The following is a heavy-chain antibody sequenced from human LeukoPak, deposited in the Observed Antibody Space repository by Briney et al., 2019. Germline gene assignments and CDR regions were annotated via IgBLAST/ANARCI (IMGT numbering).Heavy chain of an antibody. D-gene: IGHD4-17*01. CDR1: GFTFSSYC. Sequence: PGGSLRLSCAASGFTFSSYCMNWVRQAPGKGLEWVSYISGGSSTIYYADSVKGRFTISRDNSKNTLYLQMNSLRAEDTAVYYCARSPAGRVDYGDSRDYYYMDVWGKGTTVTVSS. J-gene: IGHJ6*03. CDR2: ISGGSSTI. CDR3: ARSPAGRVDYGDSRDYYYMDV. V-gene: IGHV3-48*01.